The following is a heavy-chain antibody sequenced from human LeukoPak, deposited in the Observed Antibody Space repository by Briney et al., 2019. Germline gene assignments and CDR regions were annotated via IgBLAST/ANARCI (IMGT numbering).Heavy chain of an antibody. V-gene: IGHV3-23*01. CDR3: ARSPCTNGVCSPSFDY. CDR1: GFTFSSYA. J-gene: IGHJ4*02. D-gene: IGHD2-8*01. CDR2: ISGSGGST. Sequence: GGSLRLSCAASGFTFSSYAMSWVRQAPGKGLEWVPAISGSGGSTYYADSVKGRFTISRDNSKNTLYLQMNSLRAEDTAVYYCARSPCTNGVCSPSFDYWGQGTLVTVSS.